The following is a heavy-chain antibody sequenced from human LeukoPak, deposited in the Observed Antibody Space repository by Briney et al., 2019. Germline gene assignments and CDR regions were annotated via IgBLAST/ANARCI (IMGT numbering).Heavy chain of an antibody. CDR2: INSGGSST. J-gene: IGHJ4*02. CDR1: GFTFSSYW. V-gene: IGHV3-74*01. Sequence: GGSLTLPCAVSGFTFSSYWVHWVRQAPGKGLVWVSHINSGGSSTNYADSVRRGFTISRDSEKNTLFMQMKRLSAEAAVVYFCARPFGGYVDVLVYWGQRPLDSLPS. D-gene: IGHD5-12*01. CDR3: ARPFGGYVDVLVY.